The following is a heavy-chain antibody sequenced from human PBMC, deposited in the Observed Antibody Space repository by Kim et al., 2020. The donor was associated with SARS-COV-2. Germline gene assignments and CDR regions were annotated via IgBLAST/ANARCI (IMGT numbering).Heavy chain of an antibody. J-gene: IGHJ6*01. CDR2: VYYSGAT. Sequence: SETLSLTCTVSGGSMTEDYWSWVRQSPGKGLQWIGYVYYSGATTYNPSLESRVTISIDTSKRQFSLKLTSVTAADAAVYYCARHDVDYGDEDDV. CDR3: ARHDVDYGDEDDV. V-gene: IGHV4-59*08. D-gene: IGHD3-10*01. CDR1: GGSMTEDY.